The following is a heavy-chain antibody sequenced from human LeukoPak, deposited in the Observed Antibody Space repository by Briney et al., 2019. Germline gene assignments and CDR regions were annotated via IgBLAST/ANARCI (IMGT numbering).Heavy chain of an antibody. D-gene: IGHD1-26*01. J-gene: IGHJ3*02. Sequence: SETLSLTCAVSGGSISSYYWSWIPHPPGKGLDWIGYIYYSGSTNYNPSLKSRVTISVDTSKNQFSLKLSSVTAADTAVYYCARHDGSGSYSGAFDIWGQGTMVTVSS. V-gene: IGHV4-59*08. CDR1: GGSISSYY. CDR2: IYYSGST. CDR3: ARHDGSGSYSGAFDI.